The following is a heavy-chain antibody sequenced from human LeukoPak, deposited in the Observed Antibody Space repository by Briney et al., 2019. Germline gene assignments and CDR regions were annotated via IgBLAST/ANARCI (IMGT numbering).Heavy chain of an antibody. CDR2: INPSSGGT. Sequence: GASVKVSCKASGYTFTGYYMHWVRQAPGQGLEWMGWINPSSGGTNCAQKFQDRVTMTRDTSINTAYMELNRLTSNDTAVYFCARAGPQFLGFGELLDYYYMDVWGKGTTVTISS. CDR1: GYTFTGYY. D-gene: IGHD3-10*01. J-gene: IGHJ6*03. CDR3: ARAGPQFLGFGELLDYYYMDV. V-gene: IGHV1-2*02.